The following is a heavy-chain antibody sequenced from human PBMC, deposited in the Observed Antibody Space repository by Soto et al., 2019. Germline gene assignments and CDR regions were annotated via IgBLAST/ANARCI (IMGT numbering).Heavy chain of an antibody. CDR3: ARGPPIYYYESSGYYYRTYYFDY. V-gene: IGHV1-18*04. CDR1: GYTFTSYG. Sequence: QVQLVQSGAEVKKPGASVKVSCKASGYTFTSYGISWVRQAPGQGLEWMGWISAYNGNTNYAQKVKGRVTMTTDTSTSTDYMELRSLRSEDTAVYYCARGPPIYYYESSGYYYRTYYFDYWGQGTLVTVSS. J-gene: IGHJ4*02. D-gene: IGHD3-22*01. CDR2: ISAYNGNT.